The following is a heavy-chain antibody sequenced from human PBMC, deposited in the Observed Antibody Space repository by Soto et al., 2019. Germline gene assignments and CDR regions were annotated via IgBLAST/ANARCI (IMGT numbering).Heavy chain of an antibody. J-gene: IGHJ3*02. CDR2: IYWDDDK. D-gene: IGHD3-22*01. Sequence: QITLKESGPTLVKPAQTLTLTCTFSGFSLSTTGVAVGWIRQPPGKALEWLALIYWDDDKRYSPSLKSRITNTKHTSESQVGVSMTNEDPMDTASYYCAHRSSAPYYYDGSDDPRDVDIWGQGTVVTVSS. V-gene: IGHV2-5*02. CDR1: GFSLSTTGVA. CDR3: AHRSSAPYYYDGSDDPRDVDI.